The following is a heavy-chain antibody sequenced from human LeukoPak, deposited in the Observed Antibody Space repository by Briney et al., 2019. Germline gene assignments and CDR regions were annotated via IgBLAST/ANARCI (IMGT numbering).Heavy chain of an antibody. J-gene: IGHJ4*02. CDR1: GGSISSYY. V-gene: IGHV4-59*01. Sequence: SETLSLTCTVSGGSISSYYWSWIRPPPGKGLEWIGYIYYSGSTNYNPSLKSRVTISVDTSKNQFSLKLSSVTAADTAVYYCARDLNYYFDYWGQGTLVTVSS. CDR2: IYYSGST. D-gene: IGHD1-1*01. CDR3: ARDLNYYFDY.